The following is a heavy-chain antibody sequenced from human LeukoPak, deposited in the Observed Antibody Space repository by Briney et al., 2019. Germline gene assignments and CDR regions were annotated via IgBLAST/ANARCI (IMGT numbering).Heavy chain of an antibody. CDR3: AGHHPRNTVDF. J-gene: IGHJ4*02. V-gene: IGHV4-59*08. CDR1: GGSISSYY. D-gene: IGHD2/OR15-2a*01. Sequence: SETLSLTCTVSGGSISSYYWSWIRQPPGKGLEWIAYISDIGSINYNPSLKSRVTISLDTSKNQFSLKLSSVTAADTAVYYCAGHHPRNTVDFWGQGTMVTVSS. CDR2: ISDIGSI.